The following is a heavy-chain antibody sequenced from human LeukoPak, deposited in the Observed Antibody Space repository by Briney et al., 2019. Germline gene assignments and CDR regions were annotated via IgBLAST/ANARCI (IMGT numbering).Heavy chain of an antibody. CDR1: GGSLSNYF. CDR3: ARVSLSSGWYMRGGYFDY. CDR2: IYYSGST. Sequence: SETLSLTCPGTGGSLSNYFWSWLRQPPGKGLEGIGYIYYSGSTNYNPSLKSRVTISVDTSKNQSSLKLSSVTAADTAVYYCARVSLSSGWYMRGGYFDYWGQGTLVTVSS. D-gene: IGHD6-19*01. V-gene: IGHV4-59*01. J-gene: IGHJ4*02.